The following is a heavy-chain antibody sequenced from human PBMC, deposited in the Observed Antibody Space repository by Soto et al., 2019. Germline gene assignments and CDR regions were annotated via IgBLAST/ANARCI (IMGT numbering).Heavy chain of an antibody. CDR3: AEDGLGYFDY. J-gene: IGHJ4*02. CDR1: GLTFSSYA. CDR2: ISGSGGST. Sequence: GGSLRLSCAASGLTFSSYAMSWVRQAPGKGLEWVSAISGSGGSTYYADSVEGRFTISRDNSKNTLYLQMNSMKAETTAVYYCAEDGLGYFDYWGQGTLVTVSS. V-gene: IGHV3-23*01. D-gene: IGHD3-16*01.